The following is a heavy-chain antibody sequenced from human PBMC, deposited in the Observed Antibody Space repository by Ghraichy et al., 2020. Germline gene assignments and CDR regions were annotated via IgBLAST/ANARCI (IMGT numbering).Heavy chain of an antibody. CDR2: IDPSDSKT. CDR3: ARLGDNFWGFFDP. J-gene: IGHJ5*02. D-gene: IGHD3-3*01. Sequence: GESLNISCQGSGYSFGSYWITWVRRMPGKGLEWMGRIDPSDSKTIYSPSFQGRVSLSVDKSTGTAFLQWSSLKASDTAMYYCARLGDNFWGFFDPWGQGTLVIVSS. CDR1: GYSFGSYW. V-gene: IGHV5-10-1*01.